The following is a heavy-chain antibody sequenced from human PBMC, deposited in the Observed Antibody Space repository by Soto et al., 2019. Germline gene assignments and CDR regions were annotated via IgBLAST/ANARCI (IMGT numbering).Heavy chain of an antibody. Sequence: SETLSLTCTVSGGSVSDRAYYWGWIRQTPGEGLEWIGSVSYSGSTYYNPSLKSRVIISVDMSDNQFSLRLTSATAADTAVYYCARQARNSPSRFLWFGGLFDNWGQGTLVTVSS. CDR3: ARQARNSPSRFLWFGGLFDN. V-gene: IGHV4-39*01. J-gene: IGHJ4*02. CDR2: VSYSGST. CDR1: GGSVSDRAYY. D-gene: IGHD3-10*01.